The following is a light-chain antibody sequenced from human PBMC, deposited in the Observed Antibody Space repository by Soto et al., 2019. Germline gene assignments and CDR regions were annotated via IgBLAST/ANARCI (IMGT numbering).Light chain of an antibody. Sequence: QSVLTQPPSASGTPGQRVTISCSGSSSNIGSDYVYWYQQLPGTAPKLLIYSDNQRPSGVPDRFSGSKSGTSASLAISGLRSEDKADYYCAAWDDSLSGNWVFGGGTKLTVL. CDR1: SSNIGSDY. V-gene: IGLV1-47*02. CDR3: AAWDDSLSGNWV. J-gene: IGLJ3*02. CDR2: SDN.